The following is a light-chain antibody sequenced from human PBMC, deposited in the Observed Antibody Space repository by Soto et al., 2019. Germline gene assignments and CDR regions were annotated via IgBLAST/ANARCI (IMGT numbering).Light chain of an antibody. Sequence: TQSPVKLTQSPGERATLSCKTSQSRGSNFLAWYQHKPGQAPRLLIYASSNRATGIPDRFSGSASGTDFTLTNNRLEPEDFAVYYCQLYGIPPHFGQGTRLEIK. J-gene: IGKJ5*01. CDR3: QLYGIPPH. CDR1: QSRGSNF. V-gene: IGKV3-20*01. CDR2: ASS.